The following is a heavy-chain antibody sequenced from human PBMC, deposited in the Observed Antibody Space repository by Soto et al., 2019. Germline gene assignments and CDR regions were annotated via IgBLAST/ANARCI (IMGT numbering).Heavy chain of an antibody. CDR2: IWHDGNNK. CDR1: GFTFSNYG. CDR3: ASDLVGASDSYGLDV. Sequence: PGGSLRLCCAASGFTFSNYGMHWVRQAPGKGLEWVAIIWHDGNNKYYADSVRGRFIISRDNSKNRLYLQMNSLRAGDTAVYYCASDLVGASDSYGLDVWGQGTPVTVSS. V-gene: IGHV3-33*01. J-gene: IGHJ6*02. D-gene: IGHD1-26*01.